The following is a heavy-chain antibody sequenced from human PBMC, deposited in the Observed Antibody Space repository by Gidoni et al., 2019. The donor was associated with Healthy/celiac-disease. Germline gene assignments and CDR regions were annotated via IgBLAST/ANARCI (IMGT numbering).Heavy chain of an antibody. CDR3: ASVRSYDYVWGSYRYTDSYYFDY. CDR1: GFTFSSYS. J-gene: IGHJ4*02. Sequence: EVQLVESGGGLVKPGGSLRLSCAASGFTFSSYSMNWVRQAPGKGLEWVSSISSSSSYIYYADSVKGRFTISRDNAKNSLYLQMNSLRAEDTAVYYCASVRSYDYVWGSYRYTDSYYFDYWGQGTLVTVSS. D-gene: IGHD3-16*02. CDR2: ISSSSSYI. V-gene: IGHV3-21*01.